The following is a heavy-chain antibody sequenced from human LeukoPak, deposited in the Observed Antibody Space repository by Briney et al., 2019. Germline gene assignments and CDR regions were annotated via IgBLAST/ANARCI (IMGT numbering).Heavy chain of an antibody. Sequence: PGGSLRLSCAASGFTFSSYWMHWVRQAPGKGLVWVSRIKSDGSSTSYADSVKGRFTISRDNAKNTLYLQMNSLRAEDTAVYYCAREVHCSSTSCYTGWFDPWGQGTLVTVSS. CDR2: IKSDGSST. D-gene: IGHD2-2*02. V-gene: IGHV3-74*01. J-gene: IGHJ5*02. CDR1: GFTFSSYW. CDR3: AREVHCSSTSCYTGWFDP.